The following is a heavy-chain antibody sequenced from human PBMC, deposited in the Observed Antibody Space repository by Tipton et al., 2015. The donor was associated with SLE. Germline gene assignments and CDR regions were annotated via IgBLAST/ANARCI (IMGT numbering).Heavy chain of an antibody. CDR2: IHHRGTT. Sequence: TLSLTCTVSGGSISSNTWWNWVRQPPGMGLEWIGEIHHRGTTNYNPSLKSRVTISVDKSKSQFSLKLSSVTAADTAVYYCARGDRQITVFGDWGQGTLVTVSS. D-gene: IGHD3-3*01. J-gene: IGHJ4*02. CDR3: ARGDRQITVFGD. V-gene: IGHV4-4*02. CDR1: GGSISSNTW.